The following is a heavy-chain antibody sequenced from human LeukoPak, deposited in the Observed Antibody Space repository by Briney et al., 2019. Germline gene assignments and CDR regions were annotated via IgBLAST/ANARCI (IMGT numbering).Heavy chain of an antibody. J-gene: IGHJ5*02. Sequence: PGGSLRLSCAASTFSFSDFWMSWVRQAPGKGLEWVGNIKQDGSEKNYVDSVKGRFTISRDNAKKLLYLQMNSLRAEDTAVYYCARDQAPWGQGTLVTVSS. CDR3: ARDQAP. V-gene: IGHV3-7*01. CDR2: IKQDGSEK. CDR1: TFSFSDFW.